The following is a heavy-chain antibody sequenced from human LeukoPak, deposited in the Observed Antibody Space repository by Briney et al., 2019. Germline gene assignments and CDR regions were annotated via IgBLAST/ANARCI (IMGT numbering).Heavy chain of an antibody. Sequence: PSETLSLTCTVSGGSISTSNYYWGWIRQPPGKGLEWIGNIFYSRSTYYSPSLKSRVTISLDTSRNQFSLKLSSVTAADTAVYYCARAFTGSNYVGYYYYMDVWGKGTTVTVSS. J-gene: IGHJ6*03. CDR1: GGSISTSNYY. CDR3: ARAFTGSNYVGYYYYMDV. CDR2: IFYSRST. D-gene: IGHD4-11*01. V-gene: IGHV4-39*07.